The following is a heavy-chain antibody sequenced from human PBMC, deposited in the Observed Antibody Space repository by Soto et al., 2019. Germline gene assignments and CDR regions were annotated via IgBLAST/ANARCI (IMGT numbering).Heavy chain of an antibody. CDR2: LYDVDGS. Sequence: DVQLVESGGGLIQPGESLRLSCAAFGLTISGKKYLAWVRKAQGKGLEWVSALYDVDGSFYADSVTGRFTTSSDSSKTTVYLQMNDLRPDDTAVYYCATWHEREHAFDVWGQGTTVTISS. J-gene: IGHJ3*01. CDR3: ATWHEREHAFDV. D-gene: IGHD1-1*01. V-gene: IGHV3-53*01. CDR1: GLTISGKKY.